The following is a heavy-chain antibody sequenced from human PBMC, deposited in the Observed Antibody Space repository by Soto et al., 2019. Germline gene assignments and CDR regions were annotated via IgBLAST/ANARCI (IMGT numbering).Heavy chain of an antibody. CDR3: ARQKFRDIVVVPAAYNWFDP. D-gene: IGHD2-2*01. J-gene: IGHJ5*02. Sequence: PGESLKISCKGSGYSFTSYWIGWVRQMPGKGLEWMGIIYPGDSDTRYSPSFQGQVTISADKSISTAYLQWSSLKASDTAMYYCARQKFRDIVVVPAAYNWFDPWGQGTLVTVSS. V-gene: IGHV5-51*01. CDR1: GYSFTSYW. CDR2: IYPGDSDT.